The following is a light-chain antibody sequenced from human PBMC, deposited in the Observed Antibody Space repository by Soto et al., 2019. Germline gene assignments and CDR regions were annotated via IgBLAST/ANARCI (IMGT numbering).Light chain of an antibody. J-gene: IGKJ1*01. Sequence: DIQMTQSPSTLSASVGDRVAITCRASQSIRTWLAWYQQKPGKAPNLLIFGASSLQSGVPSRLSGSGSGTEFTLTISSLQPEDFATYYCQQYDTYSWTFGQGTKVEI. V-gene: IGKV1-5*01. CDR1: QSIRTW. CDR3: QQYDTYSWT. CDR2: GAS.